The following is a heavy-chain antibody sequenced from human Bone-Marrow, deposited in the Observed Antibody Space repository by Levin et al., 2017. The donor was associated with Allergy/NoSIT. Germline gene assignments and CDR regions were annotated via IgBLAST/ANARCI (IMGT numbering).Heavy chain of an antibody. CDR2: INPNSGGT. V-gene: IGHV1-2*06. Sequence: GESLKISCKASGYTFTGYYMHWVRQAPGQGLEWMGRINPNSGGTNYAQKFQGRVTMTRDTSISTAYMELSRLRSDDTAVYYCARADNSSSSELNGNQRSLWFDPWGQGTLVTVSS. D-gene: IGHD6-6*01. CDR1: GYTFTGYY. CDR3: ARADNSSSSELNGNQRSLWFDP. J-gene: IGHJ5*02.